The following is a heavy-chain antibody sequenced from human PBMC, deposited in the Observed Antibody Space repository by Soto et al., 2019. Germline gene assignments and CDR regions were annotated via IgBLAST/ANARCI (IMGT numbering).Heavy chain of an antibody. Sequence: GESLKISCKGSGYSFTSYWIGWVRQMPGKGLEWMGIIYPGDSDTRYSPSFQGQVTISADKSISTAYLQWSSLKASDTAMYYCARPKHYYDSSGYLYYFDYWGQGTLVTVSS. D-gene: IGHD3-22*01. V-gene: IGHV5-51*01. CDR2: IYPGDSDT. J-gene: IGHJ4*02. CDR3: ARPKHYYDSSGYLYYFDY. CDR1: GYSFTSYW.